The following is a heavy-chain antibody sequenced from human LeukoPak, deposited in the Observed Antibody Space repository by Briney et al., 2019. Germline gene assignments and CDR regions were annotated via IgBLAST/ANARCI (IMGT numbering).Heavy chain of an antibody. CDR3: AKARSGYYSTFEH. J-gene: IGHJ4*02. V-gene: IGHV3-7*03. Sequence: GGSLRLSCAASGFTFSKSWMSWVRQAPGQGLEWVAAIQDDGSVKDYVDSVKGRFTISRDNAKNSLYLQMNSLRAEDTALYYCAKARSGYYSTFEHWGQGALVTVSS. D-gene: IGHD3-22*01. CDR1: GFTFSKSW. CDR2: IQDDGSVK.